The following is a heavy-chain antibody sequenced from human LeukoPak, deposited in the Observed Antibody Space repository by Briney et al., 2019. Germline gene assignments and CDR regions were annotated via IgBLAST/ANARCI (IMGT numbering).Heavy chain of an antibody. CDR1: GDSISRRSYY. Sequence: PETLSLTCTVSGDSISRRSYYWGWIRQPPGKGLEWIGSLYYSGSTYYNPSLKSRVTISVGTSKNQFSLKLSSVTAADTAVYYCAAGGYDFDYWGQGTLVTVSS. J-gene: IGHJ4*02. CDR2: LYYSGST. D-gene: IGHD5-12*01. CDR3: AAGGYDFDY. V-gene: IGHV4-39*01.